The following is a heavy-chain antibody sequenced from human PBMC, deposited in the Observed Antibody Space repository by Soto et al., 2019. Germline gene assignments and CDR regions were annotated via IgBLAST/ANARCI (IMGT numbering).Heavy chain of an antibody. CDR1: GYTFISYG. V-gene: IGHV1-18*04. CDR2: IGVYNGNT. CDR3: ARDWGVVDRGGALDM. J-gene: IGHJ3*02. D-gene: IGHD3-16*01. Sequence: QGQLVQSGAEVKQPGASVKVSCKASGYTFISYGISWVRQAPGQGLEWLGWIGVYNGNTNYGQKVQGRVTMTADTSTNTAYMELRSLRSDDTAVYYCARDWGVVDRGGALDMWGQGTMVTVSS.